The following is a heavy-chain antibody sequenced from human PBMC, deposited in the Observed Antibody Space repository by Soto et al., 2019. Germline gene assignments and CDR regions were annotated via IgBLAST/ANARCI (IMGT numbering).Heavy chain of an antibody. CDR1: GGSISSYY. CDR3: ARHCSGGSCYLNFDY. J-gene: IGHJ4*02. V-gene: IGHV4-59*08. D-gene: IGHD2-15*01. CDR2: IYYSGGT. Sequence: QVQLQESGPGLVKPSETLSLTCTVSGGSISSYYWSWIRQPPGKGLEWVGYIYYSGGTNYNPSLKSRVTISVDTYKNQFSLKLSSVTAADTAVYYCARHCSGGSCYLNFDYWGQGTLVTVSS.